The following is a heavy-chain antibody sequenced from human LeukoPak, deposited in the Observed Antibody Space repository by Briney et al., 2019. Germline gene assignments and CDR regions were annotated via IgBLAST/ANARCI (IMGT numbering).Heavy chain of an antibody. Sequence: GGSLRLSCSASGFTFSSYGMHWGRQAPGKGLEGVAFIRYDGSNKYYADSVKGRFTISRDNSKNTLYLQMNSLRAEDTAVYYCAKDLIVGATPDQHFQHWGQGTLVTVSS. D-gene: IGHD1-26*01. CDR1: GFTFSSYG. CDR3: AKDLIVGATPDQHFQH. V-gene: IGHV3-30*02. CDR2: IRYDGSNK. J-gene: IGHJ1*01.